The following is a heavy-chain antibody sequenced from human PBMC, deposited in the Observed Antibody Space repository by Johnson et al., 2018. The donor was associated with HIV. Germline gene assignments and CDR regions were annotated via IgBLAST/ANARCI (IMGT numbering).Heavy chain of an antibody. J-gene: IGHJ3*01. CDR2: IYNDGSRT. V-gene: IGHV3-74*03. CDR1: GFAFRTYW. CDR3: ARDKDSSGGLGAFDV. D-gene: IGHD3-22*01. Sequence: EQLVESGGGLVQPGGSLRLSCAASGFAFRTYWMVWVRQVPGKRPVWVARIYNDGSRTTYADSVRGRFTISRDNAKYTVDLQMNSLRAEDTAVYYCARDKDSSGGLGAFDVWGQGTMVTVSS.